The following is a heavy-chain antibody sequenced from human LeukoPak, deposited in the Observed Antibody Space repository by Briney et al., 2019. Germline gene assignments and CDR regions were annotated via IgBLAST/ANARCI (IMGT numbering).Heavy chain of an antibody. V-gene: IGHV3-48*01. J-gene: IGHJ3*02. Sequence: GGSLRLSCAASGFTFSSYAMSWVRQAPGKGLEWVSAISSSSGTIYYADSVKGRFTISRDNAKNSLSLQMNSLRAEDTAVYYCAREGHCSTTSCALDAIEIWGQGTLVVVSS. D-gene: IGHD2-2*01. CDR2: ISSSSGTI. CDR1: GFTFSSYA. CDR3: AREGHCSTTSCALDAIEI.